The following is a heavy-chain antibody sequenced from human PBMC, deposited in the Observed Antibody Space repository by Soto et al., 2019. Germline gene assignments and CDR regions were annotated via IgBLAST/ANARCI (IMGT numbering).Heavy chain of an antibody. V-gene: IGHV4-30-4*01. D-gene: IGHD3-3*01. CDR2: IYYSGST. Sequence: PSETLSLTCTVSGCSISSCDYYWSWIRQPPGKGLEWIGYIYYSGSTYYNPSLKSRVTISVDTSKNQFSLKLSSVTAADTAVYYCARESYDFWSGYFHFDYWGQGTLVTVSS. CDR1: GCSISSCDYY. J-gene: IGHJ4*02. CDR3: ARESYDFWSGYFHFDY.